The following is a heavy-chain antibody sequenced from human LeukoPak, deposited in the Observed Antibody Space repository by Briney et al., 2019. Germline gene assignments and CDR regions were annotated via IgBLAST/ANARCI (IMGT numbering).Heavy chain of an antibody. CDR1: GFTFDDYA. Sequence: QPGRSLRLSCAASGFTFDDYAMHWVRQAPGKGLEWVSGISWNSGSIGYADSVKGRFTISRDNAKDSLYLQMNSLRAEDTALYYCAKGSLGYCSSTSCWVFDYWGQGTLVTVSS. CDR3: AKGSLGYCSSTSCWVFDY. D-gene: IGHD2-2*01. V-gene: IGHV3-9*01. CDR2: ISWNSGSI. J-gene: IGHJ4*02.